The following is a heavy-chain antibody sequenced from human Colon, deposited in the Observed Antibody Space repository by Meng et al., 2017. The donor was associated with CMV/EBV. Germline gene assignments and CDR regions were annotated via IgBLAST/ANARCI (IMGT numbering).Heavy chain of an antibody. D-gene: IGHD6-13*01. CDR1: GASISSSNY. Sequence: SETLSLTCAVSGASISSSNYWTWVRQPPGKGLEWIGEIYHTGSTNDNPSLKNRVTISVDKSKNQFSLKLNSVTAADTAVYYCARGGSSTRSWGQGTLVTVSS. V-gene: IGHV4-4*02. CDR2: IYHTGST. CDR3: ARGGSSTRS. J-gene: IGHJ5*02.